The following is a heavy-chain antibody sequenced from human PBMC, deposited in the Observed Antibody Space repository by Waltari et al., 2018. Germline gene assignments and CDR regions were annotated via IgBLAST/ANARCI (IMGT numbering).Heavy chain of an antibody. CDR2: INHSGST. J-gene: IGHJ6*02. CDR1: GGSFSGYY. D-gene: IGHD1-1*01. V-gene: IGHV4-34*01. CDR3: ARGFYAEPYYYYYDMDV. Sequence: QVQLQQWGAGLLKPSETLSLTCAVYGGSFSGYYWSWIRQPPGKGLEWIGEINHSGSTNYNPSLKSRVTISVDTSKNQFSLKLSSVTAADTAVYYCARGFYAEPYYYYYDMDVWGQGTTVTVSS.